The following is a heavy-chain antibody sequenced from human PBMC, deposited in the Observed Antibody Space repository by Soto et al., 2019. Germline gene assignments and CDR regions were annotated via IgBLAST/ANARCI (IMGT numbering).Heavy chain of an antibody. Sequence: SVKVSCKASGFTFTSSAVQWVRQARGQRLEWIGWIVVGSGNTNYAQKFQERVTITRDMSTSTAYMELSSLRSEDTAVYYCAAYQGTVYYYYYGMDVWGQGTTVTVSS. J-gene: IGHJ6*02. CDR3: AAYQGTVYYYYYGMDV. CDR2: IVVGSGNT. CDR1: GFTFTSSA. D-gene: IGHD4-4*01. V-gene: IGHV1-58*01.